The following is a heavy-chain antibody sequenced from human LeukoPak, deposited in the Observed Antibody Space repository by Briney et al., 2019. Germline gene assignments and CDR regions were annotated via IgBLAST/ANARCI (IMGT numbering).Heavy chain of an antibody. D-gene: IGHD5-24*01. Sequence: GGSLRLSCVASGFSFGSYWMAWVRQAPGKGLEWVANMKHDGIEKYHVDSLKGRFTISRDNTKNSLYLHMSSLRVEDTAVYYCAREGREGYNYPALDFWGQGTLVTVSS. CDR3: AREGREGYNYPALDF. V-gene: IGHV3-7*05. CDR2: MKHDGIEK. CDR1: GFSFGSYW. J-gene: IGHJ4*02.